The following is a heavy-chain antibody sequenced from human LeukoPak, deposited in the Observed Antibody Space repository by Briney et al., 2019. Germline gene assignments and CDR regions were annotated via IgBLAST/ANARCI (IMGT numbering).Heavy chain of an antibody. D-gene: IGHD6-19*01. J-gene: IGHJ4*02. CDR2: ISYDGSNK. CDR3: ARAPWLVGDYFDY. Sequence: PGRSLRLSCAASGLTFSSYAMNWVRQAPGKGLEWVAVISYDGSNKYYADSVKGRFTISRDNSKNTLYLQMNSLRAEDTAVYYCARAPWLVGDYFDYWGQGTLVTVSS. V-gene: IGHV3-30*04. CDR1: GLTFSSYA.